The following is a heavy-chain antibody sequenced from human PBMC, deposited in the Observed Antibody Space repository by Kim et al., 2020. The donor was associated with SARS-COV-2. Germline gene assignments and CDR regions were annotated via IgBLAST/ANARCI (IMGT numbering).Heavy chain of an antibody. V-gene: IGHV1-46*01. D-gene: IGHD6-13*01. CDR3: ARSRVIAAAGIPGHY. J-gene: IGHJ4*02. Sequence: QKFQGRVTMTRDTSTSTVYMELSSLRSEDTAVYYCARSRVIAAAGIPGHYWGQGTLVTVSS.